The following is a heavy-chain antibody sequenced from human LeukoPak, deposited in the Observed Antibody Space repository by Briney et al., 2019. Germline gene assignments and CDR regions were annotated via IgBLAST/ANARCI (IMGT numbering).Heavy chain of an antibody. CDR1: GFTFSSYS. V-gene: IGHV3-21*01. Sequence: GGSLRLSCAASGFTFSSYSMNWVRQAPGKGLEWVSSISSSSSYIYYADSVKGRFTISRDNAKNSLYLQMNSLRAEDTAVYYCAREGGYNPYFVYWGQGTLVTVSS. CDR3: AREGGYNPYFVY. D-gene: IGHD5-24*01. CDR2: ISSSSSYI. J-gene: IGHJ4*02.